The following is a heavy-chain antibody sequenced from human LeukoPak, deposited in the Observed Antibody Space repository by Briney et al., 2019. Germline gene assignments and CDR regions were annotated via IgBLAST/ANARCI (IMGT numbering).Heavy chain of an antibody. CDR2: IYTSGST. V-gene: IGHV4-4*07. Sequence: SETLSLTCTVSGGSISSYYWSWIRQPAGKGLEWIGRIYTSGSTNYNPSLKSRVTMSVDTSKNQFSLELSSVTAADTAIYYCATYNYGLDAFDIWGRGTMVTVSS. D-gene: IGHD5-18*01. J-gene: IGHJ3*02. CDR3: ATYNYGLDAFDI. CDR1: GGSISSYY.